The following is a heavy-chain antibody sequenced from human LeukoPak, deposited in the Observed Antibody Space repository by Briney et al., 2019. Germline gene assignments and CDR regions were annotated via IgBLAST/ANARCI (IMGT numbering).Heavy chain of an antibody. V-gene: IGHV3-53*01. CDR1: GFTVSSNY. Sequence: GGSLRLSCAASGFTVSSNYMSWVRQAPGKGLEWVSVIYSGGSTYYADSVKGRFTISRDNSKNTLYLQMNSLRVEDTAVYYCARDRDDGGFEYWGQGTLVTVSS. J-gene: IGHJ4*02. CDR3: ARDRDDGGFEY. CDR2: IYSGGST. D-gene: IGHD4-23*01.